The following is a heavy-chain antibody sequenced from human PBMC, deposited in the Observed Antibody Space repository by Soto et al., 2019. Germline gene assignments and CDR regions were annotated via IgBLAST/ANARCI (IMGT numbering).Heavy chain of an antibody. J-gene: IGHJ4*02. Sequence: EVQLVESGGGLVQPGGSLRLSCAASGFTFSTYWMTWVRQAPGKGREWVANIKQDGSEYYYVGSVKGRFTISRDNAKNSLYLQMNSLRAEDTAVYYCARGAFPTWGSYPRDYWGQGTLVTVSS. CDR1: GFTFSTYW. D-gene: IGHD3-16*02. CDR2: IKQDGSEY. CDR3: ARGAFPTWGSYPRDY. V-gene: IGHV3-7*04.